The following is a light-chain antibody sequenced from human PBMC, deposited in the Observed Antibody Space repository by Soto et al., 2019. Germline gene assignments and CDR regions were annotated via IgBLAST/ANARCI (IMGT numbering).Light chain of an antibody. J-gene: IGKJ1*01. V-gene: IGKV1-5*03. CDR3: QHYNSYSEA. Sequence: STLYGSVSDRVTITCRASQTISSWLAWYQQKPGKAPKLLIYKASTLKSGVPSRFSGSGSGTEFTLTISSLQPDDFATYYCQHYNSYSEAFGQGTKVDIK. CDR2: KAS. CDR1: QTISSW.